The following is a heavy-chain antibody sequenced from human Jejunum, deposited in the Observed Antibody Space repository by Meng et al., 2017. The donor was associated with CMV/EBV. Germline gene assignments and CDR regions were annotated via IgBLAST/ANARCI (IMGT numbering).Heavy chain of an antibody. CDR2: AHNSGTT. D-gene: IGHD4-11*01. V-gene: IGHV4-59*01. Sequence: VTGGSTSTYYWSWIRQPPGKGLEWIGGAHNSGTTNYNPSLKGRVAVSVDTSKNHFSLTLASVTAADTGMYYCARGGASSKYFDSWGQGTLVTVSS. CDR1: GGSTSTYY. CDR3: ARGGASSKYFDS. J-gene: IGHJ4*02.